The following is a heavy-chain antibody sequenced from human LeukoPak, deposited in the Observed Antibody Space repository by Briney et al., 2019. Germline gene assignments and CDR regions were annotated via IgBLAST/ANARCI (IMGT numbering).Heavy chain of an antibody. CDR1: GFAFNKYA. V-gene: IGHV3-23*01. D-gene: IGHD4-17*01. J-gene: IGHJ4*02. CDR3: AKNWATVTTRFDY. CDR2: ISYSGGST. Sequence: GGSLRLSCAASGFAFNKYAMSWVRQAPGKGLEWVSGISYSGGSTYYADSVKGRLTISRDNSKNTLYLQMDSLRVEDTAIYYCAKNWATVTTRFDYWGQGALVTVSS.